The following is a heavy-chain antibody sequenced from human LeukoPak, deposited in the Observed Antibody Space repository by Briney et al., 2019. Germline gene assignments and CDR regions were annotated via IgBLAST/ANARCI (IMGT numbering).Heavy chain of an antibody. V-gene: IGHV3-74*01. Sequence: GGSLRLSCAASGFTFTNYWMHWVRQAPGMGLVWVSRLPPDELDIIYADSVKGRFTISRDNSKNTLYLQMNSLRAEDTAVYYCARVRLVGSWYHYFDYWGQGTLVTVPS. D-gene: IGHD2-15*01. J-gene: IGHJ4*02. CDR1: GFTFTNYW. CDR3: ARVRLVGSWYHYFDY. CDR2: LPPDELDI.